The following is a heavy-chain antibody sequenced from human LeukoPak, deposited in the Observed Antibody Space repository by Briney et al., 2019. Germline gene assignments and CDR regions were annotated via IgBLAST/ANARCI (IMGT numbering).Heavy chain of an antibody. V-gene: IGHV5-51*01. CDR2: IYPGDSDT. CDR1: GYSFTTYW. Sequence: GESLRISCKGSGYSFTTYWIGWVRQMPGKGLEWVGIIYPGDSDTRYSPSFQGQVTMSADKSISIAYLQWSSLKASDTAMYYCARRKGCSSTSCPPDYWGQGTLVTVSS. J-gene: IGHJ4*02. CDR3: ARRKGCSSTSCPPDY. D-gene: IGHD2-2*01.